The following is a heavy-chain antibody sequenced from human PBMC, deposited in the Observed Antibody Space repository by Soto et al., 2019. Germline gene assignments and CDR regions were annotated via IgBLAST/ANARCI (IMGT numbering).Heavy chain of an antibody. V-gene: IGHV4-39*01. Sequence: QLQLQESGPGLVKPSETLSLTCTVSGGSISNDIYYWGWIRQPPGKGLEWIGSIYYSGSTYYNPSLKSGVTMSVDTSKKKVSLKLSSVTAADTAVYYCARRSSSWNAFDIWGQGTIVTVSS. CDR3: ARRSSSWNAFDI. CDR2: IYYSGST. D-gene: IGHD6-13*01. J-gene: IGHJ3*02. CDR1: GGSISNDIYY.